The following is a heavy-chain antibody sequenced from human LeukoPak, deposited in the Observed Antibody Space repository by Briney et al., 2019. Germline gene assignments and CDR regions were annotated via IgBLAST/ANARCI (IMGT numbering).Heavy chain of an antibody. CDR3: AREAAGQWFDP. CDR2: IYHSGST. Sequence: SGTLSLTCAVSGGSISSSNWWRWVRQPPGKGLEWIGEIYHSGSTNYNPSLKSRLTMSLDKSKDQFSLKLTSVTAADTAVYYCAREAAGQWFDPWGQGTLVTVSS. V-gene: IGHV4-4*02. D-gene: IGHD6-25*01. CDR1: GGSISSSNW. J-gene: IGHJ5*02.